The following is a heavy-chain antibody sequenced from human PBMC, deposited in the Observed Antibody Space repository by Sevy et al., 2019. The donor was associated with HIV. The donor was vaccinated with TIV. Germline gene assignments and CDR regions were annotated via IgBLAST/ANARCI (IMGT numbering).Heavy chain of an antibody. CDR2: IYYSGTT. V-gene: IGHV4-59*13. J-gene: IGHJ3*02. CDR1: AGSISSYY. D-gene: IGHD3-9*01. Sequence: SQTLSHTCSVSAGSISSYYWSWIRQPPGKGLEWIGYIYYSGTTDYNPSLKSRVTISQDKSKKVFSLRLRSVTAADTAVYYCARDNAILTPRAFDIWGQGTMVTVSS. CDR3: ARDNAILTPRAFDI.